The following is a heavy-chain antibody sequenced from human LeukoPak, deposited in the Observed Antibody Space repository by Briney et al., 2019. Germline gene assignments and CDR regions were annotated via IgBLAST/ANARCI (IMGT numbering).Heavy chain of an antibody. V-gene: IGHV3-64*01. J-gene: IGHJ5*02. D-gene: IGHD6-19*01. Sequence: PGGSLRLSCAASGFTFSSYAMHWVRQAPGKGLEFVSSISDSGSSTYYASSVKGRFTISRDNSKNTLFLQMDSLIPEDMAVYYCARTELWLSTGGWYWFDPWGQGTLVTVSS. CDR1: GFTFSSYA. CDR2: ISDSGSST. CDR3: ARTELWLSTGGWYWFDP.